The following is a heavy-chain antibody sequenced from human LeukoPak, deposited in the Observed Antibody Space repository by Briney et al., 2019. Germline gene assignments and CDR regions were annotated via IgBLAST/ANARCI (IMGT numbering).Heavy chain of an antibody. CDR3: ARHNGIAVAGTPFDY. CDR2: IYYSGST. Sequence: PLETLSLTCTVSGGSISSYYWSWIRQPPGKGLEWIGYIYYSGSTNYNPSLKSRVTISVDTSKNQFSLKLSSVTAADTAVYYCARHNGIAVAGTPFDYWGQGTLVTVSS. D-gene: IGHD6-19*01. V-gene: IGHV4-59*08. CDR1: GGSISSYY. J-gene: IGHJ4*02.